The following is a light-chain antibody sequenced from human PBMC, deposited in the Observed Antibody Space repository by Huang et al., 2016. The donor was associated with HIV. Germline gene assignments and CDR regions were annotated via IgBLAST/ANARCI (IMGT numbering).Light chain of an antibody. CDR3: TQGTQFPRT. J-gene: IGKJ1*01. Sequence: FVMTQTPLSSPVTLGQPASISCRSSQSLVHSDGNTYLSWLQQRPGQPPRLLIYDISKRFPGVPDRCSGSGAGTDFTLEISRVEAEDVGIYYCTQGTQFPRTFGQGTKVEIK. CDR2: DIS. V-gene: IGKV2-24*01. CDR1: QSLVHSDGNTY.